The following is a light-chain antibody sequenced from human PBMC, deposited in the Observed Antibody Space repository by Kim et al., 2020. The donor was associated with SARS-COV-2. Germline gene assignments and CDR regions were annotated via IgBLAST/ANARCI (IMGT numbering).Light chain of an antibody. CDR1: SSDFAGHDY. CDR2: DVT. J-gene: IGLJ3*02. CDR3: SSFTTGNTGV. V-gene: IGLV2-14*03. Sequence: GQSITISCAGSSSDFAGHDYVSWYQQHPGKAPRLIIHDVTKRPSGVSNRFSGSKSDNAASLTISGLQAEDEADYYCSSFTTGNTGVFGGGTQLTVL.